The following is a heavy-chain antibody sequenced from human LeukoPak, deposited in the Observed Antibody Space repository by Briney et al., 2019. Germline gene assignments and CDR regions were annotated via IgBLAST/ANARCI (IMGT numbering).Heavy chain of an antibody. V-gene: IGHV4-39*01. CDR1: GGSISSSSYY. CDR3: ARRYSAAALPFDY. D-gene: IGHD6-13*01. Sequence: SETLSLTCTVSGGSISSSSYYWGWIRQPPGKELEWIGSIYYSGSTYYNPSLKSRVTISVDTSKNQFSLKLSSVTAADTAVYYCARRYSAAALPFDYWGQGTLVTVSS. CDR2: IYYSGST. J-gene: IGHJ4*02.